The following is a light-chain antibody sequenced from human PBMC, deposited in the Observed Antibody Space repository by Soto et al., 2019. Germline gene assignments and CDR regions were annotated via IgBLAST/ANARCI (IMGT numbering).Light chain of an antibody. CDR3: QQFNNYPYT. Sequence: AILLTQSPFFLSASVGARVTITCRASQGISSALAWYQQKPGKAPKLLIYDASSLESGVPSRFSGSGSGTDFTLTISSLQPEDFATYYCQQFNNYPYTFGQGTKVDIK. J-gene: IGKJ2*01. V-gene: IGKV1D-13*01. CDR1: QGISSA. CDR2: DAS.